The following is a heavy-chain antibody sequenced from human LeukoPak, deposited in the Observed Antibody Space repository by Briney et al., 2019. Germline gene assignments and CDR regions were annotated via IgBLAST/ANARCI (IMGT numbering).Heavy chain of an antibody. CDR1: GGSISSSSYY. Sequence: KSSETLCLTCTVSGGSISSSSYYWGWIRQPPGKGLEWIGSIYYSGSTYYNPSLKSRVTISVDTSKNQFSLKLSSVTAADTAVYYCACWSGWTDYWGQGTLVTVSS. D-gene: IGHD3-3*01. V-gene: IGHV4-39*01. CDR2: IYYSGST. CDR3: ACWSGWTDY. J-gene: IGHJ4*02.